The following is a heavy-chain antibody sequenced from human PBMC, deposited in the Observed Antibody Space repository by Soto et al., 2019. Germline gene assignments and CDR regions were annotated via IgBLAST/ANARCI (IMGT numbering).Heavy chain of an antibody. D-gene: IGHD5-18*01. J-gene: IGHJ3*02. V-gene: IGHV3-20*04. CDR3: ARVGGYGYADDAFDI. CDR2: INWNGGST. Sequence: GGSLRLSCAASGFTFDDYGMSWVRQAPGKGLEWVSGINWNGGSTGYADSVKGRFTISRDNAMNSLYLQMNSLRAEDTALYYCARVGGYGYADDAFDIWGQGTMVTVSS. CDR1: GFTFDDYG.